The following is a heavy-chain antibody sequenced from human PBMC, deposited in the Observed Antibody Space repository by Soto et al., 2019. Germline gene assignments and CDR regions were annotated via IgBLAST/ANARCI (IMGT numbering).Heavy chain of an antibody. Sequence: ASVKVSCKASGYTFTNYGFNWVRRAPGQGLEWMGWISAYNGNTNYAQKLQGRVTMTTDTSTSTAYMELRSLRSDDTAMYFCARGYGSGYFDYWGQGTLVTVSS. CDR2: ISAYNGNT. J-gene: IGHJ4*02. D-gene: IGHD3-10*01. CDR1: GYTFTNYG. V-gene: IGHV1-18*04. CDR3: ARGYGSGYFDY.